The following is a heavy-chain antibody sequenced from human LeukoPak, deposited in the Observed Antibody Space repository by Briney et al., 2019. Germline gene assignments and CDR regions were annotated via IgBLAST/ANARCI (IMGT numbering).Heavy chain of an antibody. CDR3: AQARSSSGYGPLGVF. J-gene: IGHJ4*02. CDR2: IYSNGET. Sequence: PGGSLRLSCAASGFTVSSNYMSWVRQAPGKGLEWVSVIYSNGETYYADSVKGRFTMSRDNAKNTFYLQMNSLRAEDTAVYYCAQARSSSGYGPLGVFWGQGTLVIVSS. D-gene: IGHD5-12*01. CDR1: GFTVSSNY. V-gene: IGHV3-53*01.